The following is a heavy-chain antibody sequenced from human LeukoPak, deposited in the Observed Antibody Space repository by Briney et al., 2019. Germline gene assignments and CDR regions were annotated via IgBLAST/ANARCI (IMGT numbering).Heavy chain of an antibody. D-gene: IGHD6-19*01. CDR3: ARDGPQWLAAFDY. CDR1: GGSISSYY. J-gene: IGHJ4*02. Sequence: SETLCLTCAVSGGSISSYYWSWVRQPPGKGLEWIGNIYYSGSTNYNPSPKSRVTISLGKTSNQSSLKLSTVTAADTAVYYCARDGPQWLAAFDYWGQGTLVTVSS. V-gene: IGHV4-59*01. CDR2: IYYSGST.